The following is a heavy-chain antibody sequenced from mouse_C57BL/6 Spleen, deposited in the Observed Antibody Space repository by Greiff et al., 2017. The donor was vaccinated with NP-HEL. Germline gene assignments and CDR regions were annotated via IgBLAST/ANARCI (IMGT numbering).Heavy chain of an antibody. D-gene: IGHD2-1*01. CDR3: ADYGNYYYAMDY. CDR2: ISYDGSN. CDR1: GYSITSGYY. J-gene: IGHJ4*01. Sequence: DVQLQESGPGLVKPSQSLSLTCSVTGYSITSGYYWNWIRQFPGNKLEWMGYISYDGSNNYNPSLKNRISITRDTSKNQFFLKLNSVTTEDTATYYCADYGNYYYAMDYWGQGTSVTVSS. V-gene: IGHV3-6*01.